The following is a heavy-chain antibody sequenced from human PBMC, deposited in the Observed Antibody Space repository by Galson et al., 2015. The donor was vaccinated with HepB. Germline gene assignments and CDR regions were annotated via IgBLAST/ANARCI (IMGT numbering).Heavy chain of an antibody. J-gene: IGHJ4*02. D-gene: IGHD3-22*01. CDR3: AKLYYYDSSGEGSGYFDY. CDR2: ISYDGSNK. CDR1: GFTFSSYG. V-gene: IGHV3-30*18. Sequence: SLRLSCAASGFTFSSYGMHWIRQAPGKGLEWVAVISYDGSNKYYADSVKGRFTISRDNSKNTLYLQMNSLRAEDTAVYYCAKLYYYDSSGEGSGYFDYWGQGTLVTVSS.